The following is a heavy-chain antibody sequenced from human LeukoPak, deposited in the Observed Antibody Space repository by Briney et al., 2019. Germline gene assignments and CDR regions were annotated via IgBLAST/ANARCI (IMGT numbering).Heavy chain of an antibody. Sequence: GGSLRLSCAASGFTFSSYAMHWVRQAPGKGLEWVAVISYDGSNKYYADTVKGRFTISRDNSKNTLYLQMNSLRAEDTAVYYCARDNISYDWGQGTLVTVSS. CDR3: ARDNISYD. J-gene: IGHJ4*02. CDR2: ISYDGSNK. CDR1: GFTFSSYA. D-gene: IGHD3-10*01. V-gene: IGHV3-30-3*01.